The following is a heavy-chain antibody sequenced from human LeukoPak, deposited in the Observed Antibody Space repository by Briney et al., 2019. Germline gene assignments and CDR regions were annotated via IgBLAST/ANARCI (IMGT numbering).Heavy chain of an antibody. CDR1: GFTLNTYG. Sequence: PGGSLRLSCAASGFTLNTYGMHWVRQAPGKGLEWVAVTSYDGSNKYYADSVKGRFTISRDNSKNTLYLQTNSLRAEDTAVYYCARGNYYDSTGPTGLDPWGQGTLVTVSS. CDR2: TSYDGSNK. CDR3: ARGNYYDSTGPTGLDP. J-gene: IGHJ5*02. V-gene: IGHV3-30*03. D-gene: IGHD3-22*01.